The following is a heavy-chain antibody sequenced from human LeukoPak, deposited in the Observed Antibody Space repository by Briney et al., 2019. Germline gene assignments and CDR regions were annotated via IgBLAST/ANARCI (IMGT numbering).Heavy chain of an antibody. CDR1: GFSFSSYN. D-gene: IGHD1-26*01. CDR3: AKEGVYSGSSLYYFDS. Sequence: GASLRLSCAASGFSFSSYNMNWVRQAPGKGLGWVSYNSSGSSTIYYADSVKGRFTISRDNAKNSLYLQMNSLRAEDTAVYYCAKEGVYSGSSLYYFDSWGQGTLVTVSS. CDR2: NSSGSSTI. V-gene: IGHV3-48*01. J-gene: IGHJ4*02.